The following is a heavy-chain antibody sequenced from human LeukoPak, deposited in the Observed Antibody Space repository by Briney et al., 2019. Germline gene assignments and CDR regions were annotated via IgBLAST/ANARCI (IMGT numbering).Heavy chain of an antibody. CDR1: GASIRSYS. D-gene: IGHD2-15*01. V-gene: IGHV4-4*07. CDR3: ARDVGYCSGGSCGFDY. CDR2: IYTSGST. Sequence: PSETLSLTCSVSGASIRSYSWSWLRQPAGKGLGWIGRIYTSGSTNYNPSLKSRVTMSVDTSKNQFSLKLSSVTAADTAVYFCARDVGYCSGGSCGFDYWGQGTLVIVSS. J-gene: IGHJ4*02.